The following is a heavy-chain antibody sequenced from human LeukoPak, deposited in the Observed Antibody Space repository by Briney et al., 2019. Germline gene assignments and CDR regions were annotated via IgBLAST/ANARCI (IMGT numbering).Heavy chain of an antibody. CDR3: ARAAYKVYYDSSGGGAFDI. CDR2: IIPIFGTA. V-gene: IGHV1-69*01. Sequence: SVKVSCKASGGTFSSYAISWVRQAPGQGLEWMGGIIPIFGTANYAQKFQGRVTITADESTSTAYMELSSLRSEDTAVYYCARAAYKVYYDSSGGGAFDIWGQGTMVTVSS. J-gene: IGHJ3*02. D-gene: IGHD3-22*01. CDR1: GGTFSSYA.